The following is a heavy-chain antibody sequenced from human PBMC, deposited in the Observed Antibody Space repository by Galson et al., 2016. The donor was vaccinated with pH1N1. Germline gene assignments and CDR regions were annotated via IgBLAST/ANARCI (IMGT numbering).Heavy chain of an antibody. Sequence: SLRLSCATSGFTFSNYWMHWVRQAPGKGLEWVANIKQDGSEIHYMDSVKGRFTISRDNAKSSVYLQMNSLRAEDTAVYYCTRKIGADWGQGTLLTVSS. D-gene: IGHD3-22*01. CDR2: IKQDGSEI. CDR1: GFTFSNYW. CDR3: TRKIGAD. J-gene: IGHJ4*02. V-gene: IGHV3-7*01.